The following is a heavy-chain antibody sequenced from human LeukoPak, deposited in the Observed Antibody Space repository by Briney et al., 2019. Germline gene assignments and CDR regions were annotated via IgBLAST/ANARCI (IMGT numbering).Heavy chain of an antibody. J-gene: IGHJ6*03. CDR1: GYSISIGYY. CDR2: IYYSGST. CDR3: ASFYCSGGSCYQYYYYYYMDV. Sequence: SETLSLTCTVSGYSISIGYYWGWIRQPPGKGLEWIGIIYYSGSTYSNPSLRSRVTISVDTSKNQFSLKLSSVTAADTAVYYCASFYCSGGSCYQYYYYYYMDVWGKGTTVTISS. V-gene: IGHV4-38-2*02. D-gene: IGHD2-15*01.